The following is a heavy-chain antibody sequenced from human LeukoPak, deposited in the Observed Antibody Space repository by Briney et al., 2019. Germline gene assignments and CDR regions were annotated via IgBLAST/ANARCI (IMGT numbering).Heavy chain of an antibody. V-gene: IGHV3-21*01. D-gene: IGHD4-17*01. J-gene: IGHJ5*02. CDR3: AREVPYGDYQDGEGFDP. CDR1: GFTFSDYT. Sequence: GGSLRLSCAASGFTFSDYTMSWVRQAPGKGLERVSSITPRGDYIYYADSLKGRFTISRDNAKNSLYLQMNSLRAEDTALYYCAREVPYGDYQDGEGFDPWGQGTLVTVSS. CDR2: ITPRGDYI.